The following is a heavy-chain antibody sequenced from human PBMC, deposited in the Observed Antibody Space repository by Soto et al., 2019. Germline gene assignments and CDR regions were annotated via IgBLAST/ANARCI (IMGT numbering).Heavy chain of an antibody. J-gene: IGHJ4*02. D-gene: IGHD3-10*01. CDR3: ARHYYGSGSYSRD. Sequence: SETLSLTCTVSGGSISSYYWSWIRQPPGKGLEWIGYIYYSGSTNYNPSLKSRVTISVDTSKNQFSLKLSSVTAADTAVYYCARHYYGSGSYSRDWGQGTLVTVSS. CDR2: IYYSGST. CDR1: GGSISSYY. V-gene: IGHV4-59*08.